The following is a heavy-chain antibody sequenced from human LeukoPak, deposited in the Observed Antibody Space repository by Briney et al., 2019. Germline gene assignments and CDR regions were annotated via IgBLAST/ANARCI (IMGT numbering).Heavy chain of an antibody. CDR1: GYTFTGYY. Sequence: ASVKVSCKASGYTFTGYYMHWVRQAPGQGLEWMGWINPNSGGTNYAQKFQGRVTMTRDTSISTAYMELSRLRSDDTAVYYGARVGYCSSTSCSYFDYWGQGTLVTVSS. D-gene: IGHD2-2*01. J-gene: IGHJ4*02. CDR2: INPNSGGT. V-gene: IGHV1-2*02. CDR3: ARVGYCSSTSCSYFDY.